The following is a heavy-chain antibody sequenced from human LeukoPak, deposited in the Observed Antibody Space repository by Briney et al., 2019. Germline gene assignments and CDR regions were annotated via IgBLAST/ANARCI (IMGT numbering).Heavy chain of an antibody. D-gene: IGHD2-2*01. CDR3: ARRRYCSGLSCHAFDY. V-gene: IGHV3-23*01. Sequence: GGSLRLSCAASGFTFSNYAMSWVRQAPGQGLEWVSAVSAGGDNTFYADSVKGRFSISRDNSKNTLYLQMNSLIAGDTAVYYCARRRYCSGLSCHAFDYWGQGTLVTVSS. J-gene: IGHJ4*02. CDR2: VSAGGDNT. CDR1: GFTFSNYA.